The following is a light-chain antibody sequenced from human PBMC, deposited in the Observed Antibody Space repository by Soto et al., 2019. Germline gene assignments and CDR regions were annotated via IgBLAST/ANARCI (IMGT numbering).Light chain of an antibody. CDR1: SSDVGGYNY. CDR2: EVS. V-gene: IGLV2-14*01. Sequence: QSALTQPASVSGSPGQSITISCTGTSSDVGGYNYVSWYQQHPGKAPKLMIYEVSNRPSGVSNRFSGSKSGNTASLTISGLQAEDEADYYRSSYTNSSTYVFGTGTKLTVL. J-gene: IGLJ1*01. CDR3: SSYTNSSTYV.